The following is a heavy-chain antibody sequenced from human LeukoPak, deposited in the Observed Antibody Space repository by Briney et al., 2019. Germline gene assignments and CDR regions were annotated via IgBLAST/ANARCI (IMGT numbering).Heavy chain of an antibody. CDR2: INHSGST. D-gene: IGHD3-16*01. CDR3: ARDRGGRYYYYMDV. V-gene: IGHV4-34*01. J-gene: IGHJ6*03. CDR1: GGSFCGYY. Sequence: PSETLSLTCAVYGGSFCGYYWSWIRQPPGKGLEWIGEINHSGSTNYNPSLKSRVTISVDTSKNQFSLKLSSVTAADTAVYYCARDRGGRYYYYMDVWGKGTTVTVSS.